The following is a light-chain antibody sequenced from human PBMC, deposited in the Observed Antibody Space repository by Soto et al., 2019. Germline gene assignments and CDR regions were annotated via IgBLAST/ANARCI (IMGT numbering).Light chain of an antibody. Sequence: QSVLTQPASVSGSPGQSITISCTGTSIDVGGYNYVSWYQQRPGKAPKLMIYDVSNRPSGVSNRFSGSKSGNTASLTISGLQAEDEADYYCSSYTSSSTVFVTGTKATVL. V-gene: IGLV2-14*01. CDR1: SIDVGGYNY. CDR2: DVS. CDR3: SSYTSSSTV. J-gene: IGLJ1*01.